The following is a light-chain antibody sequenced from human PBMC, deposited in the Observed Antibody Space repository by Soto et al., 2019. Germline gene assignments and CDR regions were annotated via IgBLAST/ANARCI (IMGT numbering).Light chain of an antibody. V-gene: IGLV2-8*01. CDR1: SSDVGPYKY. CDR2: EVN. Sequence: QSVLTQPPSASASPGQSVTISCTGTSSDVGPYKYVSWYQQHPGKAPKLIIYEVNKRPSGVPDRFSGSKSGNTASLTVSGLQVEDEADYYCGSYASGNSYVFGTGTKVTV. CDR3: GSYASGNSYV. J-gene: IGLJ1*01.